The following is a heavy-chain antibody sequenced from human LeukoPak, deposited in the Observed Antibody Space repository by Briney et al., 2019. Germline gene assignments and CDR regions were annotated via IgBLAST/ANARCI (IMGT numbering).Heavy chain of an antibody. CDR2: IYHSGST. D-gene: IGHD6-19*01. CDR1: GGSISSGGYS. Sequence: PSQTLSLTCAVSGGSISSGGYSWSWIRQPPGKGLEWIGYIYHSGSTYYNPSLKSRVTISVDRSKNQFSLKLSSVTAADTAVYYCSAQGGWYIDYWGQGTLVTVSS. J-gene: IGHJ4*02. CDR3: SAQGGWYIDY. V-gene: IGHV4-30-2*01.